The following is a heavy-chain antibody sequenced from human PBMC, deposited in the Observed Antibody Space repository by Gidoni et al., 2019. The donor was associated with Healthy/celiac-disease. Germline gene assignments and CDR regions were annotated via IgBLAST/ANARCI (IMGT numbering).Heavy chain of an antibody. CDR1: GGTFSSYA. D-gene: IGHD2-15*01. CDR2: SIPIFGTA. J-gene: IGHJ6*02. CDR3: ARDPTRYCSGGSGYSVDGMDV. V-gene: IGHV1-69*01. Sequence: QVQLVQSGAEVKKPGSSVKVSCKSSGGTFSSYALSWVRQAPGQGLEWMGGSIPIFGTANSAQKFQGRVTITEDETTSTAYMELSSLGSEDTAVYYCARDPTRYCSGGSGYSVDGMDVWGQGTTVTVSS.